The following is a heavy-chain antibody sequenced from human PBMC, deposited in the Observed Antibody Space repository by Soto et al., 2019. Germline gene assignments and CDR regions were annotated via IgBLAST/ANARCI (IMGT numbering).Heavy chain of an antibody. D-gene: IGHD5-12*01. J-gene: IGHJ4*02. V-gene: IGHV1-69*08. CDR3: ARDLNIVATGEYYFDY. CDR1: GGTFSSYT. CDR2: IIPILGIA. Sequence: QVQLVQSGAEVKKPGSSVKVSCKASGGTFSSYTISWVRQAPGQGLEWMGRIIPILGIANYAQKFQGRVTSTADKSTSTAYMELSSLRSEDTAVYYCARDLNIVATGEYYFDYWGQGTLVTVSS.